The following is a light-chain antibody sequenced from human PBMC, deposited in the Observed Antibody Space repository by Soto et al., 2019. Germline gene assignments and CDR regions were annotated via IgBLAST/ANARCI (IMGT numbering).Light chain of an antibody. CDR2: KAS. CDR3: QQYNSYSPWT. Sequence: DIQMTQSPSTLSASVGDRVTITCRASQSISSWLAWYQQKPGKAPKLLIYKASSLESGVPSRFSGSGSGTEFTLTISSLQPDEFATYYCQQYNSYSPWTFGQGTKVEI. V-gene: IGKV1-5*03. J-gene: IGKJ1*01. CDR1: QSISSW.